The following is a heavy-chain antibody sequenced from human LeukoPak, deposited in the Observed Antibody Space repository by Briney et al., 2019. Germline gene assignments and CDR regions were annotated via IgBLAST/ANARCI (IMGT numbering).Heavy chain of an antibody. V-gene: IGHV3-48*01. CDR2: IGTTSGAI. CDR3: AIGAPNSSFHDS. Sequence: GGSLRLSCAASGFTFNAFGMNWVRQAPGKGLEWVSYIGTTSGAIYYADSVKGRFTISRDSAKNSLYLQMNSLRGEDMAIYYCAIGAPNSSFHDSWGQGTLVTVSS. CDR1: GFTFNAFG. D-gene: IGHD1-26*01. J-gene: IGHJ5*01.